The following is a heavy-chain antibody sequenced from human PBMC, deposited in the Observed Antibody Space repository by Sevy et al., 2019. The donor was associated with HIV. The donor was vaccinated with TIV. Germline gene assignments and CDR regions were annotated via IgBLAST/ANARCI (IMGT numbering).Heavy chain of an antibody. Sequence: GGSLRLSCAASGFTFSSYEMNWVRQAPGKGLEWLSYSSSSGSSIYYADSVKGRFTISRDNAKNSLYLQMNSLRAEDTAVYYCARGGRRIDVYNRKDAFDIWGQGTMVIVSS. CDR2: SSSSGSSI. J-gene: IGHJ3*02. CDR1: GFTFSSYE. CDR3: ARGGRRIDVYNRKDAFDI. V-gene: IGHV3-48*03. D-gene: IGHD1-1*01.